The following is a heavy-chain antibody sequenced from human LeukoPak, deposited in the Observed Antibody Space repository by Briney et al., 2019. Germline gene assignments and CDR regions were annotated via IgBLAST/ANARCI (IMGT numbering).Heavy chain of an antibody. CDR2: TPWNGGST. CDR3: ARDPIVATTFFDY. Sequence: GGSLRLSCAASGLTFSSYWMSWVRQAPGKGLEWVSGTPWNGGSTGYTDSVKGRFTISRDNAKNSLYLQMNSLRAEDTAVYYCARDPIVATTFFDYWGQGTLVTVSS. J-gene: IGHJ4*02. CDR1: GLTFSSYW. V-gene: IGHV3-20*04. D-gene: IGHD5-12*01.